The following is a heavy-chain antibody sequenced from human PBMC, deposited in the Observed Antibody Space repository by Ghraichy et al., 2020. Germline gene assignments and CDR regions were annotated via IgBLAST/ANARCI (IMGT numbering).Heavy chain of an antibody. V-gene: IGHV3-23*01. CDR3: ANKIVAGWAFDI. Sequence: GGSLRLSCAASGFTFSSYAMSWVRQAPGKGLEWVSAISGSGGSTYYADSVKGRFTISRDNSKNTLYLQMNSLRAEDTAVYYCANKIVAGWAFDIWGQGTMVTVSS. CDR1: GFTFSSYA. D-gene: IGHD6-25*01. J-gene: IGHJ3*02. CDR2: ISGSGGST.